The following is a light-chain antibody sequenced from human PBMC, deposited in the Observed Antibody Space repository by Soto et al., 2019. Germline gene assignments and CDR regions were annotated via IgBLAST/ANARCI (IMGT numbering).Light chain of an antibody. Sequence: EIVLTQSPATLSLSPGERATLSCRASQSVNIYLAWYLQKPGQAPRLLIYDASNRATGIPARFSGSGSGTDFTLTISSLEPEDFAVYYCQQRINWPLLTFGGGTKVEIK. CDR2: DAS. CDR1: QSVNIY. J-gene: IGKJ4*01. V-gene: IGKV3-11*01. CDR3: QQRINWPLLT.